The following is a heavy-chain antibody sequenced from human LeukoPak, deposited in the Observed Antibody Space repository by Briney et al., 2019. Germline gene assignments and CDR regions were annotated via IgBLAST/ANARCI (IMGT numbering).Heavy chain of an antibody. CDR2: IYYSGST. D-gene: IGHD5-18*01. V-gene: IGHV4-39*01. CDR1: GGSISSSSYY. J-gene: IGHJ3*02. Sequence: SETLSLTCTVSGGSISSSSYYWGWIRQPPGKGLEWIGSIYYSGSTYYNPSLKSRVTISVDTSKNQFSLKLSSVTAADTAVYYCARHHSSSGYSYGLGAFDIWGQGTMVTVSS. CDR3: ARHHSSSGYSYGLGAFDI.